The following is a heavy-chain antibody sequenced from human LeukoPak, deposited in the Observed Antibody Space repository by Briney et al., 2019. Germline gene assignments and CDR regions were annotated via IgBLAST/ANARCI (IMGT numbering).Heavy chain of an antibody. CDR3: ARGEYYYGSGSLNWFDP. V-gene: IGHV4-61*02. CDR2: IYTSGST. D-gene: IGHD3-10*01. J-gene: IGHJ5*02. Sequence: SETLSLTCTVSGGSISSSSYYWSWIRQPAGKGLEWIGRIYTSGSTNYNPSLKSRVSISVDTSKNQFSLKLSSVTAADTAVYYCARGEYYYGSGSLNWFDPWGQGTLVTVSS. CDR1: GGSISSSSYY.